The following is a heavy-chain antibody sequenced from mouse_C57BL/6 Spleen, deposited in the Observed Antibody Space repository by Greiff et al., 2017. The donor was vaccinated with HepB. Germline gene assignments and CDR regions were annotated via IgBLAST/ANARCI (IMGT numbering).Heavy chain of an antibody. CDR3: ARFITTVVATQPWYFDV. D-gene: IGHD1-1*01. V-gene: IGHV1-9*01. J-gene: IGHJ1*03. CDR1: GYTFTGYW. Sequence: VQLQQSGAELMKPGASVKLSCKATGYTFTGYWIEWVKQRPGHGLEWIGEILPGSGSTNYNEKFKGKATFTADTSSNTAYMQLSSLTTEDSAIYYCARFITTVVATQPWYFDVWGTGTTVTVSS. CDR2: ILPGSGST.